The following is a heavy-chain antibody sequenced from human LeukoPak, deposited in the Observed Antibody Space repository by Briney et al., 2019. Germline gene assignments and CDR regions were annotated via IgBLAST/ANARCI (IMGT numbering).Heavy chain of an antibody. CDR1: GGTFSSYA. CDR3: ATKSGEYCSSTSCYGYYYYGMDV. CDR2: IIPILGIA. D-gene: IGHD2-2*01. Sequence: SVKVSCKASGGTFSSYAISWVRQAPGQGLEWMGRIIPILGIANYAQKFQGRVTITADKSTSTAYMELSSLRSEDTAVYYCATKSGEYCSSTSCYGYYYYGMDVWGQGTTVTVSS. V-gene: IGHV1-69*04. J-gene: IGHJ6*02.